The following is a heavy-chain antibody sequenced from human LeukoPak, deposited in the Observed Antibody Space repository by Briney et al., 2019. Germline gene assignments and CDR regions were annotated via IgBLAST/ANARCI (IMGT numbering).Heavy chain of an antibody. D-gene: IGHD3-10*01. Sequence: GGSLRLSCAASGFTFSTYWMSWVRQAPGKGLEWVANIKQDGSDIYYVDSVKGRFTISRDNAKNSLYLQMNSLRAEDTAVYYCARDYPSRITMVRGPIGDYWGQGTLVTVSS. CDR3: ARDYPSRITMVRGPIGDY. CDR2: IKQDGSDI. CDR1: GFTFSTYW. J-gene: IGHJ4*02. V-gene: IGHV3-7*03.